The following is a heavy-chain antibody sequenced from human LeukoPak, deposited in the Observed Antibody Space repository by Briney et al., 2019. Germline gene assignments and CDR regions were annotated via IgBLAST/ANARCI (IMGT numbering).Heavy chain of an antibody. CDR2: ISSSNSYI. CDR1: GFTFSSYS. J-gene: IGHJ4*02. D-gene: IGHD5-12*01. CDR3: ARWVVATMFDY. V-gene: IGHV3-21*01. Sequence: GGSLRLSCVASGFTFSSYSMNWVRQAPGKGLEWVSSISSSNSYIYYADSLKGRFTISRDNAKNSLYLQMNSLRAEDTAVYYCARWVVATMFDYWGPGTLVTVSS.